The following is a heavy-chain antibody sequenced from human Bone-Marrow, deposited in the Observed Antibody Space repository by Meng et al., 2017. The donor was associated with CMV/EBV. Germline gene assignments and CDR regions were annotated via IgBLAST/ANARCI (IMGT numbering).Heavy chain of an antibody. Sequence: ASVKVSCKASGYTFTGYYMHWVRQAPGQGLEWMGWINPNSGGTNYAQKFQGRVTMTRDTSISTAYMELSRLRSDDTAVYYCARDLVFSSSTSCRSYGMDVWGQGTTVTVSS. CDR3: ARDLVFSSSTSCRSYGMDV. CDR2: INPNSGGT. J-gene: IGHJ6*02. D-gene: IGHD2-2*01. V-gene: IGHV1-2*02. CDR1: GYTFTGYY.